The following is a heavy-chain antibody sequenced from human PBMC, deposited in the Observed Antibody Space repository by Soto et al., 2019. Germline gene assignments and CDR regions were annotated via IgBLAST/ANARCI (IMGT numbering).Heavy chain of an antibody. D-gene: IGHD3-3*01. V-gene: IGHV4-61*01. CDR2: IYYSGST. CDR3: ARDFGSGWHDAFDI. J-gene: IGHJ3*02. CDR1: GGSVSSGSYY. Sequence: QVQLQESGPGLVKPSETLSLTCTVSGGSVSSGSYYWSWIRQPPGKGLEWIGYIYYSGSTNYNPSLKRRVTISVDTSKNQFSLKLSSVTAADTAVYYCARDFGSGWHDAFDIWGQGTMVTVSS.